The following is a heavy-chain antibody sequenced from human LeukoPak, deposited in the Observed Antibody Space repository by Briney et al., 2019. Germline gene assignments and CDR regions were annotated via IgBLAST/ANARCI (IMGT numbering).Heavy chain of an antibody. J-gene: IGHJ6*03. D-gene: IGHD6-13*01. CDR2: ISAYNGNA. V-gene: IGHV1-18*01. Sequence: VASVKVSCKASGYTFTSYGISWVRQAPGQGLEWMGWISAYNGNANYAQKLQGRVTMTTDTSTSTAYMELRSLRSDDTAVYYCARVVAAAVLKGGYYYYMDVWGKGTTVTISS. CDR3: ARVVAAAVLKGGYYYYMDV. CDR1: GYTFTSYG.